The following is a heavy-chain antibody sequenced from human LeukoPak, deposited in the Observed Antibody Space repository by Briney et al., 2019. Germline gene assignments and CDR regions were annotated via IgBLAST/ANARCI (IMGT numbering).Heavy chain of an antibody. CDR1: GFTFSSYA. J-gene: IGHJ3*01. CDR3: ARDGAYSASNF. Sequence: PGGSLRLSRAASGFTFSSYAMSWVRQAPGKGLEWISCVSNSGSSIYYADSVKGRFSISRDNVKNSLYLQMNSLRVEDTAVYYCARDGAYSASNFWGQGTMVAVSS. D-gene: IGHD6-13*01. CDR2: VSNSGSSI. V-gene: IGHV3-48*04.